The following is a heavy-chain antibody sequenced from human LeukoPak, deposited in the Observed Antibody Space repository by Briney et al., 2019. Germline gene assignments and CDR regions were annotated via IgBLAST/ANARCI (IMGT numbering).Heavy chain of an antibody. D-gene: IGHD3-3*01. V-gene: IGHV3-11*04. Sequence: GGSLRLSCAASGFTFSDYYMSWIRQAPGKGLEWVSYISSSGSTIYYADSVKGRFTISRDNAKNSLYLQMNSLRAEDTAVYYCARVEYYDFWSGYGDYWGQGTLVTVSS. CDR1: GFTFSDYY. CDR2: ISSSGSTI. CDR3: ARVEYYDFWSGYGDY. J-gene: IGHJ4*02.